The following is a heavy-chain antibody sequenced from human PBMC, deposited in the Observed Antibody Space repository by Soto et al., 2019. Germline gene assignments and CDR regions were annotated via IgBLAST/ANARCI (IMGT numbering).Heavy chain of an antibody. D-gene: IGHD2-2*01. Sequence: QVQLVQSGAEVKKPGSSVKVSCKASGGTFSSYAISWVRQAPGQGLEWVGGIIPIFGTANYAQKFQGSVTSTADESTSPAYMELSSLRSEDTAVYYSARHVPAAGYYYGMDAWGQGTTATVS. CDR1: GGTFSSYA. V-gene: IGHV1-69*12. CDR2: IIPIFGTA. J-gene: IGHJ6*02. CDR3: ARHVPAAGYYYGMDA.